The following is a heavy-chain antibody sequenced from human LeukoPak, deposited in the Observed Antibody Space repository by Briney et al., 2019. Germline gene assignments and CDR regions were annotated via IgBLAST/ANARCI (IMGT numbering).Heavy chain of an antibody. J-gene: IGHJ5*02. D-gene: IGHD3-3*01. CDR1: GGSISSSSFY. Sequence: SETLSLTCTVSGGSISSSSFYWGWVPPPPRKGLGWVGSIYYSGSTYYNPSLKSRVTISVDTCKNQFSLKLSSVTAADTAVYYCARRHTIFGVVFFDPWGQGTLVTVSS. CDR3: ARRHTIFGVVFFDP. CDR2: IYYSGST. V-gene: IGHV4-39*01.